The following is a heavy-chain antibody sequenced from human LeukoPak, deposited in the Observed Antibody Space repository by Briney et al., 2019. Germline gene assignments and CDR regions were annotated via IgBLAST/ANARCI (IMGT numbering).Heavy chain of an antibody. CDR3: ARDPYYYDSSGYYYVQAFDI. D-gene: IGHD3-22*01. CDR1: GFTFSSYS. J-gene: IGHJ3*02. V-gene: IGHV3-21*01. Sequence: GGSLSLSCAASGFTFSSYSMNWVRQAPGKGLEWVSSISSSSSYIYYADSVKGRFTISRDNAKNSLYLQMNSLRAEDTAVYYCARDPYYYDSSGYYYVQAFDIWGQGTMVTVSS. CDR2: ISSSSSYI.